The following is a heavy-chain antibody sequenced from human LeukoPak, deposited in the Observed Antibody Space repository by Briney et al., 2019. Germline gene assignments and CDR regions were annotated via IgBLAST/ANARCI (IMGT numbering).Heavy chain of an antibody. CDR1: GGTFSSYA. Sequence: GASVKVSCKASGGTFSSYAISWMRQAPGKGLEWMGGIIPIFGTANYAQKLQGRVTITADKSTSTAYMELSSLRSEDTAVYYCAKGDSGYDSFDAFDIWGQGTMVTVSS. CDR2: IIPIFGTA. V-gene: IGHV1-69*06. D-gene: IGHD5-12*01. J-gene: IGHJ3*02. CDR3: AKGDSGYDSFDAFDI.